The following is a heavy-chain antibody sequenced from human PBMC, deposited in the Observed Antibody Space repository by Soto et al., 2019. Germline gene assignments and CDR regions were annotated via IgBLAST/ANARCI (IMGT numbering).Heavy chain of an antibody. CDR3: VKAGYNVYDSASDI. CDR1: GFIFSSYA. J-gene: IGHJ3*02. D-gene: IGHD5-12*01. Sequence: GGSLRLSCSASGFIFSSYAMHWVRQAPGRGLEYLSVISNDGETTYYADSVKGRFTISRDNSKNTLYLQMSGLRVEDTAVYYCVKAGYNVYDSASDIWGQGTMVTVSS. CDR2: ISNDGETT. V-gene: IGHV3-64D*06.